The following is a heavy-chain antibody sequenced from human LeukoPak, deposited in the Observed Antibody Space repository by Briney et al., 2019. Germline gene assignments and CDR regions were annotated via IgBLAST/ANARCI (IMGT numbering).Heavy chain of an antibody. CDR2: IKSKTDGGTT. D-gene: IGHD3-22*01. CDR3: TTGTYYYDSPKAY. Sequence: PGGSLRLPCAASGFTFSNAWMSWVRQAPGKGLEWVGRIKSKTDGGTTDYAAPVKGRFTISRDDSKNTLYLQMNSLKTEDTAVYYCTTGTYYYDSPKAYWGQGTLVTVSS. V-gene: IGHV3-15*01. CDR1: GFTFSNAW. J-gene: IGHJ4*02.